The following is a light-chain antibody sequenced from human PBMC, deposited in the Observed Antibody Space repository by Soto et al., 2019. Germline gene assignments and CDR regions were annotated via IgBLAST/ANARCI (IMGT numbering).Light chain of an antibody. V-gene: IGKV1-39*01. CDR3: QQSYSTPRT. CDR2: AAS. J-gene: IGKJ1*01. CDR1: QSISSY. Sequence: DIQMTQSPSSLSASVGDRVTITCRASQSISSYLNWYQQKPGKAPKLLIYAASSLQGGVPSRFSGSGSGTDFTLTISSLQPEDFATYYCQQSYSTPRTFGQGIRVEIK.